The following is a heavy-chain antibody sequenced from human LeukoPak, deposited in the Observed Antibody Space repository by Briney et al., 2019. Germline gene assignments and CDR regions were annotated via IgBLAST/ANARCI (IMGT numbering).Heavy chain of an antibody. CDR1: GFTFSSYW. D-gene: IGHD3-10*01. Sequence: PGGSLRLSCAASGFTFSSYWMSWVRQAPGKGLEWVANIKQDGSEKYYVDSVKGRFTISRDNAKNSLYLQMNSLRAEDTDVYYCARDGRRGVIVHWGQGTLVTVSS. CDR3: ARDGRRGVIVH. J-gene: IGHJ4*02. CDR2: IKQDGSEK. V-gene: IGHV3-7*01.